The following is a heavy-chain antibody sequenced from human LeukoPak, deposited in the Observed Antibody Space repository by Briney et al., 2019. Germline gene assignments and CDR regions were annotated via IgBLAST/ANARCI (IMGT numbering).Heavy chain of an antibody. CDR3: ARSMYCYDSSGYYFNWFDP. CDR1: GFTFSSYG. Sequence: PGGSLRLSCAASGFTFSSYGMHWVRQAPGKGLEWVAVIWYDGSNKYYADSVKGRFTISRDKSKNTLYLQMNRPRDQDTAVYNGARSMYCYDSSGYYFNWFDPWGQGSLVTVSS. J-gene: IGHJ5*02. D-gene: IGHD3-22*01. V-gene: IGHV3-33*01. CDR2: IWYDGSNK.